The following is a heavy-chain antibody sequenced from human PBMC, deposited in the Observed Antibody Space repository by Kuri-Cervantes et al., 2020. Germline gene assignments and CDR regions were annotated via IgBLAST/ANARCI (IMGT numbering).Heavy chain of an antibody. D-gene: IGHD3-22*01. CDR2: IRYDGSNK. CDR3: ANHPSGYYLNDAFDI. J-gene: IGHJ3*02. Sequence: GESLKISCAASGFTFSSYGMDWVRQAPGKGLEWVAFIRYDGSNKYYADSVKGRFTISRDNSKNTLYLQMNSLRAEDTAVYYCANHPSGYYLNDAFDIWGQGTMVTVSS. V-gene: IGHV3-30*02. CDR1: GFTFSSYG.